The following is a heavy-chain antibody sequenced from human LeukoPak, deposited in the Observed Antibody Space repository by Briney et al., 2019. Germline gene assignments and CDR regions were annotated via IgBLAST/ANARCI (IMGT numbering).Heavy chain of an antibody. CDR3: ARGRFSGYGAD. Sequence: ASVKVSCKASGYTFTGYYMHWVRQAPGQGLEWMGWINPNSGGTNFAQKFQGRVTMTRDTSISTAYMELSSLTSDDTAVYYCARGRFSGYGADWGQGTLVTVSS. CDR2: INPNSGGT. V-gene: IGHV1-2*02. CDR1: GYTFTGYY. J-gene: IGHJ4*02. D-gene: IGHD5-12*01.